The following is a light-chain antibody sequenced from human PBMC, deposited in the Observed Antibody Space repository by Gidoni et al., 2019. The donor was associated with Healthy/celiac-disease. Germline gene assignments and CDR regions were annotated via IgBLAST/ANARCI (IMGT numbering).Light chain of an antibody. V-gene: IGKV4-1*01. Sequence: DIVMTQSPDSLAVSLGERATINCKSSQSVLYSSNNKNYLAWYQQKPGQPPKLLIYWASTPESGVPDRFSGSGSGTDFTLTISSLQAEDVAVYYCQQYLTSRPLTFGGGTKVEIK. CDR1: QSVLYSSNNKNY. J-gene: IGKJ4*01. CDR3: QQYLTSRPLT. CDR2: WAS.